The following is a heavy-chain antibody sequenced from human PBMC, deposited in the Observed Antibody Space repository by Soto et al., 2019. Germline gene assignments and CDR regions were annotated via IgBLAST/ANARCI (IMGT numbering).Heavy chain of an antibody. CDR3: ARGPLVQLWPINYYYYYYMDG. Sequence: QVQLQQWGAGLLKPSETLSLTCAVYGGSFSGYYWSWIRQPPGKGLEWIGEINHSGSTNYNPSLKSRVTISVATSKNQFSLKLSSVTAADTAVYYCARGPLVQLWPINYYYYYYMDGWGKGTTVTVSS. CDR1: GGSFSGYY. V-gene: IGHV4-34*01. D-gene: IGHD5-18*01. CDR2: INHSGST. J-gene: IGHJ6*03.